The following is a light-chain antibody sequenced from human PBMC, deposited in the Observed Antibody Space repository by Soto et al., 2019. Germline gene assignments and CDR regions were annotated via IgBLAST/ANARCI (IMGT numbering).Light chain of an antibody. CDR1: SSDVGGYNY. V-gene: IGLV2-14*01. J-gene: IGLJ1*01. Sequence: QSVLTRPASVSGSPGQSITISCTGTSSDVGGYNYVSWYQQHPGKAPKLMIYDVSNRPSGVSNRFSGSKSGNTASLTISGLQAEDEADYYCSSYKSSSTLYVFGTGTKVTVL. CDR3: SSYKSSSTLYV. CDR2: DVS.